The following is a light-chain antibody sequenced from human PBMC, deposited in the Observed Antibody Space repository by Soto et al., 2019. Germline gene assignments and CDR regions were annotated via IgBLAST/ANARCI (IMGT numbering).Light chain of an antibody. CDR1: QSISAW. CDR3: QQYNNYGSWT. V-gene: IGKV1-5*03. J-gene: IGKJ1*01. CDR2: KAS. Sequence: DIQMTQSPSTLSASVGDRVTITCRASQSISAWWAWYQQKPGKAPKLLIYKASSLESGVPSRFSGSGSGTEFTLTISSLQPDDFATYYCQQYNNYGSWTFGQGPKVEIK.